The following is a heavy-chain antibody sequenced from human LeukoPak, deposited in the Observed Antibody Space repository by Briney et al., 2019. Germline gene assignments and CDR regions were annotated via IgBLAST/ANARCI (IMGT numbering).Heavy chain of an antibody. CDR1: GFTFSSYA. V-gene: IGHV3-30*04. D-gene: IGHD6-13*01. CDR2: ISYDGSNK. CDR3: ARNEAAAGTHYFDY. J-gene: IGHJ4*02. Sequence: PGGSLRLSCAASGFTFSSYAMHWVRQAPGKGLERVAVISYDGSNKYYADSVKGRFTISRDNSKNTLYLQMNSLRAEDTAVYYCARNEAAAGTHYFDYWGQGTLVTVSS.